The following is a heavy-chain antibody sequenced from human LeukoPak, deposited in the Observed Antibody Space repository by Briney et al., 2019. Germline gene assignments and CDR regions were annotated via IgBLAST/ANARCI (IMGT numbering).Heavy chain of an antibody. CDR2: ISYDGSNK. J-gene: IGHJ3*02. CDR1: GFTFSSYA. D-gene: IGHD6-13*01. Sequence: GSLRLSCAASGFTFSSYAMHWVRQAPGKGLEWVAVISYDGSNKYYADSVKGRFTISRDNSKNTLNLQMNSLRAEDTAVYYCARDQAAAGTRAFDIWGQGTMVTVSS. V-gene: IGHV3-30*04. CDR3: ARDQAAAGTRAFDI.